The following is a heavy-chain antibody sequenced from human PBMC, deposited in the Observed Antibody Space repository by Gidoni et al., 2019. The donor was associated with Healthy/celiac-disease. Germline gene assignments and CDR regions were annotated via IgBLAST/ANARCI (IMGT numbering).Heavy chain of an antibody. V-gene: IGHV4-39*01. CDR1: GGSISSSSYY. D-gene: IGHD5-12*01. CDR2: IYYSGST. CDR3: ARQVEMATIKGNWFDP. Sequence: QLQLQESGPGLVKPSETLSLTCTVSGGSISSSSYYWGWIRQPPGKGLEWIGSIYYSGSTYSNPSLKSRVTISVDTSKNQFSLKLSSVTAADTAVYYCARQVEMATIKGNWFDPWGQGTLVTVCS. J-gene: IGHJ5*02.